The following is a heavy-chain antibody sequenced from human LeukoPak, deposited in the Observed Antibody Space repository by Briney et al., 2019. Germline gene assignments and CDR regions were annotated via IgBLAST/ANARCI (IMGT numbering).Heavy chain of an antibody. Sequence: KPSETLSLTCTVSGGSISSYYWSWIRQPPGKGLEWIGYIYYSGSTNYNPSLKSRVTISVDTSKNHFSLKLRSVTAADTAVYYCARAGYYGSGSSQTIDYWDQGTLVTVSS. CDR2: IYYSGST. D-gene: IGHD3-10*01. CDR3: ARAGYYGSGSSQTIDY. J-gene: IGHJ4*02. CDR1: GGSISSYY. V-gene: IGHV4-59*01.